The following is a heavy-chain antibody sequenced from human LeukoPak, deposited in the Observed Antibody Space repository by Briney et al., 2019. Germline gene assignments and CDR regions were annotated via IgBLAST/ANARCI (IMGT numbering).Heavy chain of an antibody. CDR1: GGSISSYY. Sequence: PSETLSLTCTVSGGSISSYYWSWIRQPAGKGLEWIGRIYTSGNTNYNPSLKSRVTISVDTSKNQFSLKLSSVTAADTAVYYCASLYYYDGAPFDPWGQGTLVTVSS. D-gene: IGHD3-22*01. CDR2: IYTSGNT. J-gene: IGHJ5*02. V-gene: IGHV4-4*07. CDR3: ASLYYYDGAPFDP.